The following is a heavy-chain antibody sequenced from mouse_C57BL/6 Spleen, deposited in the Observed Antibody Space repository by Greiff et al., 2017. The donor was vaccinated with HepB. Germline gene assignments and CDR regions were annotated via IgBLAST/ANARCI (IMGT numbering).Heavy chain of an antibody. Sequence: QVHVKQSGPGLVQPSQSLSITCTVSGFSLTSYGVHWVRQSPGKGLAWLGVIWSGGSTDYNAAFISRLSISKDNSKSQVFFKMNSLQADDTAIYYWARESYYYGSSYFAYWGQGTLVTVSA. CDR3: ARESYYYGSSYFAY. V-gene: IGHV2-2*01. D-gene: IGHD1-1*01. CDR1: GFSLTSYG. CDR2: IWSGGST. J-gene: IGHJ3*01.